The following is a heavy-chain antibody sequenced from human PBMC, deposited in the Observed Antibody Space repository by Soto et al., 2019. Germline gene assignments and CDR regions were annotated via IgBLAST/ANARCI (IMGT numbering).Heavy chain of an antibody. V-gene: IGHV1-69*02. CDR3: ARALGYSGYAGMDV. J-gene: IGHJ6*02. Sequence: SVKVSCKASGGTLSSYTISWVRQAPGQGLEWMGRIIPILGIANYAQKFQGRVTITADKSTSTAYMELRSLRSDDTAVYYCARALGYSGYAGMDVWGQGTTVTVSS. CDR2: IIPILGIA. D-gene: IGHD5-12*01. CDR1: GGTLSSYT.